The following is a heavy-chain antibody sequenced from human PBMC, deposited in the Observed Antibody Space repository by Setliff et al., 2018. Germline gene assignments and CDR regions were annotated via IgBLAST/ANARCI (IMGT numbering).Heavy chain of an antibody. V-gene: IGHV1-46*01. D-gene: IGHD3-10*01. CDR3: ASTYYYGSGSRYAFDI. CDR2: INPNGGST. CDR1: GYTFTSHY. Sequence: ASVKVSCKASGYTFTSHYIHWVRQAPGQGLEWMGIINPNGGSTTYAQKFQGTVTMTRDTSTNTVSMELSSLISEDTAVYYCASTYYYGSGSRYAFDIWGQGTMVTVSS. J-gene: IGHJ3*02.